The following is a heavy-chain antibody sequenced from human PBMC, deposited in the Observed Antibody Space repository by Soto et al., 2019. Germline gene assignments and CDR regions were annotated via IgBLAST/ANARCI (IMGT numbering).Heavy chain of an antibody. V-gene: IGHV3-48*01. D-gene: IGHD3-22*01. CDR1: GFTFSSYS. J-gene: IGHJ4*02. Sequence: PGGSLRLSCAASGFTFSSYSMNWVRQAPGKGLEWVSYISSSSSTIYYADSVKGRFTISRDNAKNSLYLQMNSLRAEDTAVYYCARALGTMIAGVDYWGQGTLVTVSS. CDR3: ARALGTMIAGVDY. CDR2: ISSSSSTI.